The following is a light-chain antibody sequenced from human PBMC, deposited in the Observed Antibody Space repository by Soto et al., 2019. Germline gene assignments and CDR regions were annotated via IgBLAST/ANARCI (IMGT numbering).Light chain of an antibody. Sequence: EIVLTQSPATLSLSPGERATLSCRASQSVSSYLAWYQQKPGQAPRLLIYDASNRATGIPARFSGSGSGTDLTLSISSLEPEDVAVYYCQQRSNWPPYTFGQGNKLEIK. V-gene: IGKV3-11*01. CDR3: QQRSNWPPYT. CDR1: QSVSSY. CDR2: DAS. J-gene: IGKJ2*01.